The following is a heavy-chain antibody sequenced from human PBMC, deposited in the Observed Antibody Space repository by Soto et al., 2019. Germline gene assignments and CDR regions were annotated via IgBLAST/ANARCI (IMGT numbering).Heavy chain of an antibody. CDR2: IYYSGST. Sequence: PSETLSLTCTFSGGSISSGGYYWSWIRRHPGKGLEWIGYIYYSGSTYYNPSLKSRVTISVDTSKNQFSLKLSSVTAADTAVYYCARAQGYCSGGSCYGPYYFDYWGQGTLVTVSS. V-gene: IGHV4-31*03. CDR3: ARAQGYCSGGSCYGPYYFDY. D-gene: IGHD2-15*01. J-gene: IGHJ4*02. CDR1: GGSISSGGYY.